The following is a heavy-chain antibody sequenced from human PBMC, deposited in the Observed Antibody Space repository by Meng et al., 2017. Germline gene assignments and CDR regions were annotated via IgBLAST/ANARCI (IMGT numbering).Heavy chain of an antibody. CDR1: GFTFSDAW. CDR3: TTVSLLLWWGAFDI. D-gene: IGHD3-10*01. Sequence: EVEGVVSGGGLVKAGASLRLSCAASGFTFSDAWMNWVRQAPGKGLEWVGRIRNKYSGGTTDYAATVKGRFNISRDDSKNTLYLDMNNLRIEDTAVYFCTTVSLLLWWGAFDIWGQGTMVTVSS. CDR2: IRNKYSGGTT. V-gene: IGHV3-15*01. J-gene: IGHJ3*02.